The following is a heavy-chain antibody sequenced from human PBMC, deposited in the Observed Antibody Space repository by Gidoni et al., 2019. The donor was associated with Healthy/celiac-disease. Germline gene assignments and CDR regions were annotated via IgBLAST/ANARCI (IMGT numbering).Heavy chain of an antibody. D-gene: IGHD6-13*01. J-gene: IGHJ2*01. Sequence: QVQLQESGPGLVKPSQTLSLTCTVSGGSISSGRYYWSWIRQPAGKGLEWIGRIYTSGSTNYNPSLKSRVTMSVDTSKNQFSLKLSSVTAADTAVYYCARESRTYSSSWWYFDLWGRGTLVTVSS. CDR3: ARESRTYSSSWWYFDL. CDR1: GGSISSGRYY. CDR2: IYTSGST. V-gene: IGHV4-61*02.